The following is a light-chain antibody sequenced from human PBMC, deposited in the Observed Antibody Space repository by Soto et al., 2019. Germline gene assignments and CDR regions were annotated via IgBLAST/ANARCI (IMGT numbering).Light chain of an antibody. Sequence: EIVMTQSPATLSVSPGERATLSCRASQSVSMKLAWYQQKPGQAPRLLIYGASTRATAIPARFSGSGSGTEFTLTISSLQSEDFAVYYCHQYSSWPQVTFGGGTKVEIK. CDR3: HQYSSWPQVT. CDR1: QSVSMK. J-gene: IGKJ4*01. CDR2: GAS. V-gene: IGKV3-15*01.